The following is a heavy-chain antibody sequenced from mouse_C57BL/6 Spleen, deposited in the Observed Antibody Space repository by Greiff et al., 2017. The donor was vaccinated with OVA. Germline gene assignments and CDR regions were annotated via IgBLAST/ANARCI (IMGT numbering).Heavy chain of an antibody. CDR3: ARDDYDADWFAY. V-gene: IGHV1-53*01. Sequence: QVQLQQPGTELVKPGASVKLSFKASGYTFTSYWMHWVKQRPGQGLEWIGNINPSNGGTNYNEKFKSKATLTVDKSSSTAYMQLSSLTSEDSAVYYCARDDYDADWFAYWGQGTLVTVSA. J-gene: IGHJ3*01. D-gene: IGHD2-4*01. CDR2: INPSNGGT. CDR1: GYTFTSYW.